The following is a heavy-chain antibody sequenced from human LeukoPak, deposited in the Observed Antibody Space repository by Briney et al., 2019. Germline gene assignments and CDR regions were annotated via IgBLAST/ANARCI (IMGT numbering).Heavy chain of an antibody. CDR3: ARASYVWGSYRTFDY. CDR1: GGSFSGYY. Sequence: PSETLSLTCAVYGGSFSGYYWSWIRQPRGKGLEWIGEINHSGSTNYNPSLKSRVTISVDTSKSQFSLKLSSVTAADTAVYYCARASYVWGSYRTFDYWGQGTLVTVSS. V-gene: IGHV4-34*01. J-gene: IGHJ4*02. CDR2: INHSGST. D-gene: IGHD3-16*02.